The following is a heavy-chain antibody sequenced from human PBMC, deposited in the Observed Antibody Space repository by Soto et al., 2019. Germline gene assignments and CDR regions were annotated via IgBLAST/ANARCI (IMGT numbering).Heavy chain of an antibody. CDR1: GFTFRTYA. CDR3: AKDRQPDGRWYFDH. CDR2: LFGNGDGI. V-gene: IGHV3-23*01. Sequence: EVQLLESGGGLVQPGGSLRLSCAASGFTFRTYAMSWVRQAPGKGLEWVAGLFGNGDGISYADSVKGRFTISRDNSNDIFYLLIDSMSAENTAVYYCAKDRQPDGRWYFDHWGQGTLGAFSS. J-gene: IGHJ4*02. D-gene: IGHD2-8*01.